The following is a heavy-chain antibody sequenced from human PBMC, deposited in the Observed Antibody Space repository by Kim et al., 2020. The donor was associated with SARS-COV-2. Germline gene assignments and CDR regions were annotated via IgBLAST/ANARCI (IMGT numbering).Heavy chain of an antibody. CDR2: IIPIFGTT. V-gene: IGHV1-69*13. D-gene: IGHD6-19*01. CDR1: GGTLSSFA. Sequence: SVKVSCKASGGTLSSFALNWVKQAPGQGLEWMGGIIPIFGTTNYAQNSQGRVTITADESTSTAYMELSSLRSGDTAVYYCAREGTSGWPAFEYWGQGTLISVSS. J-gene: IGHJ4*02. CDR3: AREGTSGWPAFEY.